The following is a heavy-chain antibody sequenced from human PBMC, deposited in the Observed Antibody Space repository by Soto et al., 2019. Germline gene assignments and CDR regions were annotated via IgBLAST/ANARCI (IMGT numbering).Heavy chain of an antibody. D-gene: IGHD3-3*01. J-gene: IGHJ4*02. V-gene: IGHV1-69*13. CDR3: ASPGFGVARGFDY. CDR1: GGTFSSYA. CDR2: IIPIFGTA. Sequence: SVKVSCKASGGTFSSYAISWVRQAPGQGLEWMGGIIPIFGTANYAQKFQGRVTITADESTSTAYMELSSLRSEDTAVYYCASPGFGVARGFDYWGQGTLVTVSS.